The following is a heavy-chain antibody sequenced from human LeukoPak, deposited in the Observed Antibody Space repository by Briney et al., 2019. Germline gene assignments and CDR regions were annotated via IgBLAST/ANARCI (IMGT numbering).Heavy chain of an antibody. J-gene: IGHJ4*02. D-gene: IGHD1-26*01. CDR3: ARGLGSGSYYGY. V-gene: IGHV1-46*01. Sequence: ASVKVSCKASGYTVTSYLIHWVRQAPGQGLEWLGIINPSGGSTSYAQKFQGRVTLTRDTSTNTVYMELSSLRSEDTAVYYCARGLGSGSYYGYWGQGTLVTASS. CDR2: INPSGGST. CDR1: GYTVTSYL.